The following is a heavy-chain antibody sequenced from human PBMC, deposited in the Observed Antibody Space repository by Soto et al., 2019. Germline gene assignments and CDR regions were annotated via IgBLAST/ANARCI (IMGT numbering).Heavy chain of an antibody. CDR1: GFTFSTYG. V-gene: IGHV3-33*01. CDR2: IWSDGTNK. D-gene: IGHD1-26*01. CDR3: ARDSVYSVSYLDN. Sequence: SGGSLRLSCAASGFTFSTYGMHWVRQAPGKGLEWVALIWSDGTNKYYADSVKGRFTIPRDNSKKTLYLQMNSLRAEDTAVYYCARDSVYSVSYLDNWGQGTLVTVSS. J-gene: IGHJ4*02.